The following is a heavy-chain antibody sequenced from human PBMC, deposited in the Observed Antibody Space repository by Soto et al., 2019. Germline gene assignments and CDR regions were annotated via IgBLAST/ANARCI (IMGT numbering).Heavy chain of an antibody. CDR3: ARQAVAAAVDDAFDI. Sequence: ESLKISCKGSGYSFTSYWIGWVRQMPGKGLEWMGIIYPGDSDTRYSPSFQGQVTISADKSISTAYLQWSSLKASDTAMYYCARQAVAAAVDDAFDIWAQGTMVTVSS. J-gene: IGHJ3*02. CDR1: GYSFTSYW. V-gene: IGHV5-51*01. CDR2: IYPGDSDT. D-gene: IGHD6-13*01.